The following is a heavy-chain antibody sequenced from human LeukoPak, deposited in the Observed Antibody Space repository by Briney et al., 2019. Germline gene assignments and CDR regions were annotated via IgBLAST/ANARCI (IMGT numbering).Heavy chain of an antibody. CDR3: ARELREHGVFDI. V-gene: IGHV3-53*01. D-gene: IGHD1-26*01. Sequence: GGSLRLSCAASGFTFSDYYMSWIRQAPGKRLEWVSEIYSGGSTYYAASVKGRFSISRDNSKNTVYLQMNSLRVEDTAVYYCARELREHGVFDIWGQGIMVTASS. CDR2: IYSGGST. J-gene: IGHJ3*02. CDR1: GFTFSDYY.